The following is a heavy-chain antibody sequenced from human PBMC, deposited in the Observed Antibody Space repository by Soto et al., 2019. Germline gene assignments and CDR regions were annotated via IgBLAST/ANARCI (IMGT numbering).Heavy chain of an antibody. CDR2: ISGSGGST. CDR1: GFTFSSYA. D-gene: IGHD2-15*01. V-gene: IGHV3-23*01. CDR3: AKVPDYCSGGSCTLPFDC. J-gene: IGHJ4*02. Sequence: EVQLLESGGGLVQPGGSLRLSCAASGFTFSSYAMSWVRQAPGKGLEWVSAISGSGGSTYYADSVKGRFTISRDNSKNTLFLQMNSVRAVALAVYYFAKVPDYCSGGSCTLPFDCWGQGTLVTVSS.